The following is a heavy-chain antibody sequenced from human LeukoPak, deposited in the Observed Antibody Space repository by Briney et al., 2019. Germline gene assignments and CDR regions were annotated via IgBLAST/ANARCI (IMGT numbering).Heavy chain of an antibody. V-gene: IGHV3-21*01. CDR1: GFTFSSYS. CDR3: ARDLGGYYYDSSGYSAFDY. J-gene: IGHJ4*02. D-gene: IGHD3-22*01. CDR2: ISSSSSYI. Sequence: PGGSLRLSCAASGFTFSSYSMNWVRQAPGKGLEWVSSISSSSSYIHYADSVKGRFTISRDNAKNSLYLQMNSLRAEDTAVYYCARDLGGYYYDSSGYSAFDYWGQGTLVAVSS.